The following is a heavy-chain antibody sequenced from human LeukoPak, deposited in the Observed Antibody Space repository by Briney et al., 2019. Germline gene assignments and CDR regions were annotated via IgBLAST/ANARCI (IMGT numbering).Heavy chain of an antibody. CDR3: ARVAGIVGATNFDY. J-gene: IGHJ4*02. CDR1: GGSISSYY. D-gene: IGHD1-26*01. Sequence: SETLSLTCTVSGGSISSYYWSWIRQPPGKELEWIGYIYYSGSTNYNPSLKSRATISVDTSKNQFSLKLSSVTAADTAVYYCARVAGIVGATNFDYWGQGTLVTVSS. CDR2: IYYSGST. V-gene: IGHV4-59*01.